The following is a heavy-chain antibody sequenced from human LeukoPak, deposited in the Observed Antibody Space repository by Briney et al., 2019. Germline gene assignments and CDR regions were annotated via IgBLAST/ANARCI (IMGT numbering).Heavy chain of an antibody. D-gene: IGHD2/OR15-2a*01. CDR2: MNPNSGNT. CDR1: GYTFTSYD. Sequence: ASVKVSCKASGYTFTSYDINWVRQATGQGLEWMGWMNPNSGNTGYAQKFQGRVTMTRSTSISTAYMELSSLRSEDTAVYYCARLPQELGVLPFDPWGQGTLVTVSS. CDR3: ARLPQELGVLPFDP. J-gene: IGHJ5*02. V-gene: IGHV1-8*01.